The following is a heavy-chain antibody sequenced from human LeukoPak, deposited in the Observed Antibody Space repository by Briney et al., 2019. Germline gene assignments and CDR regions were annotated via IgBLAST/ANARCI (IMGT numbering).Heavy chain of an antibody. D-gene: IGHD3-10*01. J-gene: IGHJ3*02. CDR2: ISGSGGST. Sequence: PGGSLRLSCAASGFTFSSYAMSWVRQAPGKGLEWVSAISGSGGSTYYADSVKGRFTISRDNSKNTLYLQMNSLRAEDTAVYYCAKDRTLWFRELFGPRNAAFDIWGQGTMVTVSS. V-gene: IGHV3-23*01. CDR1: GFTFSSYA. CDR3: AKDRTLWFRELFGPRNAAFDI.